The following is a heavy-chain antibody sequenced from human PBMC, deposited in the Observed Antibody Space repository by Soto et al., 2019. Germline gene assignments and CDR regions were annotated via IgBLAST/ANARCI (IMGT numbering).Heavy chain of an antibody. D-gene: IGHD1-1*01. J-gene: IGHJ6*03. V-gene: IGHV1-8*01. CDR2: VNPNSGDT. Sequence: QAQLVQSGAEVKKPGASVKVSCEASGYTFTSYDINWVRQATGQGLEWMGGVNPNSGDTGYAQKCPDRVSMTRDSATRTFYMELRSLRFDDTAIYYCARGGAGSRVAFLNDYMDVWGKRTTVTVSS. CDR3: ARGGAGSRVAFLNDYMDV. CDR1: GYTFTSYD.